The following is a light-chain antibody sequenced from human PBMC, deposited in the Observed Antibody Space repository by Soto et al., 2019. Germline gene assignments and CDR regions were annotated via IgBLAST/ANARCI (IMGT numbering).Light chain of an antibody. J-gene: IGKJ1*01. V-gene: IGKV4-1*01. CDR3: QQYYSTPPT. Sequence: DIVMTQSPDSLALSLGERATINYTSSQSVLYSSNSKNYLTWYQQKPGQPPKLLIYWASTRDSGVPDRFSGSGSETDFTLTISSLQAEDVAVYYCQQYYSTPPTFGQGTKVEIK. CDR2: WAS. CDR1: QSVLYSSNSKNY.